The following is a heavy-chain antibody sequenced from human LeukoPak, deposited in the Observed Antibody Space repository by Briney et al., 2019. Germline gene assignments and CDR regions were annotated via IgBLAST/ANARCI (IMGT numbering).Heavy chain of an antibody. Sequence: SVKVSCKASGGTFSSYAISWVRQAPGQGLEWMGRIIPILGIANYAQKFQGRVTITADKSTSTAYMELSSLRSEDTAVYYCARTSYSGSTYYYGMDVWGQGTTVTVSS. J-gene: IGHJ6*02. V-gene: IGHV1-69*04. CDR3: ARTSYSGSTYYYGMDV. D-gene: IGHD5-12*01. CDR2: IIPILGIA. CDR1: GGTFSSYA.